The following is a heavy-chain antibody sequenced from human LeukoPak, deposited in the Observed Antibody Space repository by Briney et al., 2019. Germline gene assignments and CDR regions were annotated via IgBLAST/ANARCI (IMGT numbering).Heavy chain of an antibody. V-gene: IGHV3-21*01. CDR2: ISSSSSYI. J-gene: IGHJ4*02. Sequence: SGGSLRLSCAASGFTFSSYAMSWVRQAPGKGLEWVSSISSSSSYIYYADSVKGRFTISRDNAKNSLYLQMNSLRAEDTAVYYCAGDSSGYLYYFDYWGQGTLVTVSS. CDR1: GFTFSSYA. CDR3: AGDSSGYLYYFDY. D-gene: IGHD3-22*01.